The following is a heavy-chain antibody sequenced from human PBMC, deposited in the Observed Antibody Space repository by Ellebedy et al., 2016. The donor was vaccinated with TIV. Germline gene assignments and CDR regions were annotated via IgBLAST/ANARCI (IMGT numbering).Heavy chain of an antibody. CDR2: IYYSGST. J-gene: IGHJ4*02. CDR3: ARTYYDSSGYYQYYFDY. V-gene: IGHV4-59*12. Sequence: SETLSLTCSVSGGSISSYYWSWIRQPPGKGLEWIGYIYYSGSTNYNPSLKSRVTISVDTSKNQFSLKLSSVTAADTAVYYCARTYYDSSGYYQYYFDYWGQGTLVTVSS. CDR1: GGSISSYY. D-gene: IGHD3-22*01.